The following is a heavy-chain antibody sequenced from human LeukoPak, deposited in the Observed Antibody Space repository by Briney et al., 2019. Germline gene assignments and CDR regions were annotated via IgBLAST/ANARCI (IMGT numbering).Heavy chain of an antibody. D-gene: IGHD6-19*01. CDR2: IYYSGST. Sequence: SETLSLTCTVSGGSISSYYWSWIRQPPGKGLEWIGYIYYSGSTNYNPSLKSRVTISVDTSKNQFSLKLSSVTAADTAVYYCARGRKMNSSGWKYWGQGTLVTVSS. J-gene: IGHJ4*02. CDR1: GGSISSYY. V-gene: IGHV4-59*12. CDR3: ARGRKMNSSGWKY.